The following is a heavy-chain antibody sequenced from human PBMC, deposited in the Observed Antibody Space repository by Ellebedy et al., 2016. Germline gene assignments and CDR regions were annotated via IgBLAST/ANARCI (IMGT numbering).Heavy chain of an antibody. V-gene: IGHV3-15*07. J-gene: IGHJ6*02. CDR3: TTTRPDLTGAWSIYYYGMDV. CDR1: GFTLSNAW. D-gene: IGHD2-2*01. CDR2: IQSKTDGGTT. Sequence: GGSLRLSCVASGFTLSNAWMNWVRQAPGKGLEWVGRIQSKTDGGTTDYAAPVKGRFTISRDDSKNSLYLQMNSLKAEDTAVYYCTTTRPDLTGAWSIYYYGMDVWGQGTTVTVSS.